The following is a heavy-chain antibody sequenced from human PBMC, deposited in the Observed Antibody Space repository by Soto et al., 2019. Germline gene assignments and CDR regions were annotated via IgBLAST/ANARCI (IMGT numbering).Heavy chain of an antibody. V-gene: IGHV5-51*01. D-gene: IGHD4-17*01. CDR3: ARQGYGGNSAFDY. J-gene: IGHJ4*02. Sequence: GESLTLSCKGSGYSFTSYWIGWVRQMPGKGLEWMRIIYPGDSDTRYSPSFQGQVTISADKSISTAYLQWSSLKASDTAMYYCARQGYGGNSAFDYWGQGTLVTVSS. CDR1: GYSFTSYW. CDR2: IYPGDSDT.